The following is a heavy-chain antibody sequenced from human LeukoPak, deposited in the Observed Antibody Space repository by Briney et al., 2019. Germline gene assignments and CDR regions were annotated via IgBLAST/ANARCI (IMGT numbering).Heavy chain of an antibody. Sequence: GESLKISCKGSGYRFNAYWIAWVRQMPGKGLEWMGIIYPDDSDTRYSPSFQGRVTISADKSVRTAYLQWSSLKASGTAMYYCARPNITSYYDSRGYDAFDVWGQGTMVTVSS. D-gene: IGHD3-22*01. CDR2: IYPDDSDT. CDR3: ARPNITSYYDSRGYDAFDV. CDR1: GYRFNAYW. J-gene: IGHJ3*01. V-gene: IGHV5-51*01.